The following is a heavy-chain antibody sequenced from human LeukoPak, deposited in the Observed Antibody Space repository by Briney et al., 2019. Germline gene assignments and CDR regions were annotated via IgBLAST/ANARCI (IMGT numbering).Heavy chain of an antibody. CDR3: ARSCPGCGDYVHWYDP. Sequence: SETLSLTCTVSGGSISSSSYYWGWIRQPPGKGLEWIGRIYTSGSTNYNPSLKSRVTMSVDTSKNQFSLKLSSVTAADTAVYYCARSCPGCGDYVHWYDPWGQGTLVTVSS. D-gene: IGHD4-17*01. J-gene: IGHJ5*02. CDR2: IYTSGST. CDR1: GGSISSSSYY. V-gene: IGHV4-39*07.